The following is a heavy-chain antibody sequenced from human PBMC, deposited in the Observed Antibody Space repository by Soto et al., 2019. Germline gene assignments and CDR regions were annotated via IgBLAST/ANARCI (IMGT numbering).Heavy chain of an antibody. CDR2: INPSNEIT. CDR3: MSGGWGDSPLGY. CDR1: GYTFSAYY. J-gene: IGHJ4*02. D-gene: IGHD1-26*01. Sequence: ASVKVSCKTSGYTFSAYYVHWARRAPGRGFQWLGWINPSNEITTFSEVVQGRITMTRDTSTNTVHMELNIFTYADTAVYYCMSGGWGDSPLGYWGQGTQVTAPQ. V-gene: IGHV1-2*02.